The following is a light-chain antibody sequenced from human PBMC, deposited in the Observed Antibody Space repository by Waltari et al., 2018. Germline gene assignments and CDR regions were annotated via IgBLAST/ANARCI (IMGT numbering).Light chain of an antibody. Sequence: QAVVTQEPSLTVSPGGTVTLPCGSSTGAVTSGHYPHWFQQKPGQAPRTLIYDTSVRHSWTPVRFSGSLLGGKAALTLSGAQPEDEADYYCFLSYSGPRVFGGGTKLTVL. J-gene: IGLJ3*02. CDR2: DTS. CDR1: TGAVTSGHY. V-gene: IGLV7-46*01. CDR3: FLSYSGPRV.